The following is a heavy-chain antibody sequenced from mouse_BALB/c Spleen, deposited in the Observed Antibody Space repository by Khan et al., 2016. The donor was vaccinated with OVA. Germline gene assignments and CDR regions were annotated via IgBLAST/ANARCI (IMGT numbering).Heavy chain of an antibody. CDR1: GFTFSNYA. V-gene: IGHV5-6-5*01. Sequence: EVELVESGGGLVKPGGSLKVSCAASGFTFSNYAMSWVRQTPEKRLEWVASISSGGSTYYPDSVKGRFTISRDNARNILYLQMSSLRSEDTAMYCCARDYWFVYWGQGTLVTVSA. CDR3: ARDYWFVY. J-gene: IGHJ3*01. CDR2: ISSGGST.